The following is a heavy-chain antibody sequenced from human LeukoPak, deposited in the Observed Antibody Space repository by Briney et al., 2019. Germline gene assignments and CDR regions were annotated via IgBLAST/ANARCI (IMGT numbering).Heavy chain of an antibody. CDR3: AKVHRPYYYYDMDV. J-gene: IGHJ6*02. Sequence: GRSLRLSCAASGFTFSSYAMHWVRQAPGKGLEWVAVIWYDGSNKYYADSVKGRFTISRDNSKNTLYLQMNSLRAEDTAVYYCAKVHRPYYYYDMDVWGQGTTVTVSS. V-gene: IGHV3-33*06. CDR1: GFTFSSYA. CDR2: IWYDGSNK.